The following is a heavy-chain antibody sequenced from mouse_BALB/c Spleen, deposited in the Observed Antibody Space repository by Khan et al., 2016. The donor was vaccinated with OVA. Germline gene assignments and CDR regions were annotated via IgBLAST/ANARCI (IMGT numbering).Heavy chain of an antibody. CDR2: INTHSGVP. J-gene: IGHJ4*01. V-gene: IGHV9-4*02. CDR3: ARGGAAYDRNDGGAMDY. Sequence: QIQLVQSGPELKKPGETVRISCKASGYTFTNAGMQWVQKMPGKGLKWIGWINTHSGVPKYAEDFKGRFAFSLETSASTVYLQITNLKNEDTATYCCARGGAAYDRNDGGAMDYWGQGTSVTVSS. D-gene: IGHD2-14*01. CDR1: GYTFTNAG.